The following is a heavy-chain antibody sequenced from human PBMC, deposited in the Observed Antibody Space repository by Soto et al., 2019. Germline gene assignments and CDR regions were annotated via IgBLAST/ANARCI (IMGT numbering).Heavy chain of an antibody. CDR2: IYYSGST. CDR3: AISGAYSSGWYGHYYYGMDV. Sequence: SETLSLTCTVSGGSISSYYWSWIRQPPGKGLEWIGYIYYSGSTNYNPSLKSRVTISVDTSKNQFSLKLSSVTAADTAVYYCAISGAYSSGWYGHYYYGMDVWGQGTTVTV. D-gene: IGHD6-19*01. J-gene: IGHJ6*02. V-gene: IGHV4-59*01. CDR1: GGSISSYY.